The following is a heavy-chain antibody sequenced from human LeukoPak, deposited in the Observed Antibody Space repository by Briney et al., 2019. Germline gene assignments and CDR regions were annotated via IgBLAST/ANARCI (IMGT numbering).Heavy chain of an antibody. CDR2: INHSGST. Sequence: SETLSLTCAVYGGSFSGYYWSWIRQPPGMGLEWIGEINHSGSTNYNPSLKSRVTISVDTPKNQFSLKLSSVTAADTAVYYCARGRIAAPRFYYYYMDVWGKGTTVTVSS. J-gene: IGHJ6*03. CDR3: ARGRIAAPRFYYYYMDV. D-gene: IGHD6-6*01. V-gene: IGHV4-34*01. CDR1: GGSFSGYY.